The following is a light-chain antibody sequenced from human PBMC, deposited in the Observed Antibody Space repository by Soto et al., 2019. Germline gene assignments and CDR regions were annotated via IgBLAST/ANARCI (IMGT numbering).Light chain of an antibody. CDR3: MQGLQDLT. Sequence: DIVMTQSPLSLPVTPGEPASISCRSSQSLLHSNGYNYLDWYLQKPGQSPQLLIYLASNRAPGVPDRFSGSGSGTDFTLKISRVEAEDVGVYYCMQGLQDLTFGQGTRLEIK. CDR1: QSLLHSNGYNY. J-gene: IGKJ5*01. CDR2: LAS. V-gene: IGKV2-28*01.